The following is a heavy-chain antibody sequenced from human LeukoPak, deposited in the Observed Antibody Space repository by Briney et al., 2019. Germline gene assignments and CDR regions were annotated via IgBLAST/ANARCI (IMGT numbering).Heavy chain of an antibody. V-gene: IGHV3-30*02. CDR2: IRYDGSNE. CDR1: GFTFKTQG. Sequence: GGSLRLSCAASGFTFKTQGMHWVRQAPGKGLEWVAIIRYDGSNENYADSVKGRFTISRDNSKSTLFLQMNSLRAEDTAVYYCARDFKKGSYFDYWGQGTLVTVSS. D-gene: IGHD6-6*01. J-gene: IGHJ4*02. CDR3: ARDFKKGSYFDY.